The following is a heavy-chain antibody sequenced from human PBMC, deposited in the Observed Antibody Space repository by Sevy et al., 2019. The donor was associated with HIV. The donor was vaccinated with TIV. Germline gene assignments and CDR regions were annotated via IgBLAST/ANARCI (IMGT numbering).Heavy chain of an antibody. CDR3: ARRGFLDY. D-gene: IGHD3-10*01. J-gene: IGHJ4*02. CDR1: GDSISRYY. Sequence: SETLSLTCTASGDSISRYYWSWLRQPPGKGLEWMGYISNTGSTKYNPSLKSRVTISVNMSKNQLSLKLSAVTAADSAGYYCARRGFLDYWGQGTLVTVSS. V-gene: IGHV4-59*01. CDR2: ISNTGST.